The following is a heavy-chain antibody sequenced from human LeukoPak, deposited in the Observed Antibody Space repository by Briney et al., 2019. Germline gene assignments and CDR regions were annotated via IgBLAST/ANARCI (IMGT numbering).Heavy chain of an antibody. D-gene: IGHD3-22*01. CDR3: AKDGYDSSGYFY. CDR2: ISGSGGST. Sequence: GGSLRLSCAASGFTSSSYAMSWVRQAPGKGLEWVSAISGSGGSTYYADSVKGRFTISRDNSKNTLYLQMNSLRAEDTAVYYCAKDGYDSSGYFYWGQGTLVTVSS. V-gene: IGHV3-23*01. J-gene: IGHJ4*02. CDR1: GFTSSSYA.